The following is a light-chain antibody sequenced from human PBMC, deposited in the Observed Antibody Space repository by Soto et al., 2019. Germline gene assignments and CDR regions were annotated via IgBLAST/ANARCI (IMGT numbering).Light chain of an antibody. V-gene: IGKV3-15*01. J-gene: IGKJ5*01. Sequence: EIVMTQSPATLSVSPGERATLSCRASQSVSSNLAWYQQKPGQAPSLLIYGASTRATGTPARFSGSGSGTEFTLTIRSMQSEDFAVYYCQQYIRWPLTFGGGTRLEIK. CDR3: QQYIRWPLT. CDR2: GAS. CDR1: QSVSSN.